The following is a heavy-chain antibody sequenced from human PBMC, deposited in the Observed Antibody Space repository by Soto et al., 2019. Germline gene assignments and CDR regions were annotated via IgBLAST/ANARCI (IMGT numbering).Heavy chain of an antibody. CDR2: IIPIFGTA. CDR1: GGTFSSYA. CDR3: ARGEYSSSSVDLDYYGMDV. V-gene: IGHV1-69*13. D-gene: IGHD6-6*01. Sequence: GASVKVSCKASGGTFSSYAISWVRQAPGQGLEWMGGIIPIFGTANYAQKFQGRVTITADESTSTAYMELSSLRSEDTAVYYCARGEYSSSSVDLDYYGMDVWGQGTTVTVSS. J-gene: IGHJ6*02.